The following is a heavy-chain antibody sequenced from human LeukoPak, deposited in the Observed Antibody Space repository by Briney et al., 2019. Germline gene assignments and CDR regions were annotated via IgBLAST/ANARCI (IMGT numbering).Heavy chain of an antibody. D-gene: IGHD5-12*01. CDR2: ISSSGSTI. CDR3: AKGGGYEAQYYYYYLDV. J-gene: IGHJ6*03. V-gene: IGHV3-48*03. Sequence: GGSLRLSCAASGFTFSSYEMNWVRQAPGKGLEWVSYISSSGSTIYYADSVKGRFTISRDNAKNTLYLQMKSLRAEDTAVYYCAKGGGYEAQYYYYYLDVWGKGTTVTISS. CDR1: GFTFSSYE.